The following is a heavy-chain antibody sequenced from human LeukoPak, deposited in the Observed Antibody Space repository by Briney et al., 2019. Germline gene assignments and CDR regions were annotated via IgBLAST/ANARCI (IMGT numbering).Heavy chain of an antibody. D-gene: IGHD2-2*01. J-gene: IGHJ6*02. V-gene: IGHV4-31*03. Sequence: SQTLSLTCTVSGGSISSGGYYWSWIRQHPGKGLERIGYIYYSGSTYYNPSLKSRVTISVDTSKNQFSLKLSSVTAADTAVYYCARQVVVPAAIQYYYYGMDVWGQGTTVTVSS. CDR3: ARQVVVPAAIQYYYYGMDV. CDR2: IYYSGST. CDR1: GGSISSGGYY.